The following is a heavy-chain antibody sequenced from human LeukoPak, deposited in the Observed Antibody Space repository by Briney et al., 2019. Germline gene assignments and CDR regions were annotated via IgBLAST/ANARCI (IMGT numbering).Heavy chain of an antibody. CDR1: GFTFSNHA. Sequence: GGSLRLSCAASGFTFSNHAMSWVRQTPGKGLQWVSVISGSGRTTEYADSVKGRFTIYRDNSKNTLSLQMNSLRVEDTAIYYCAKNVVVKRYIDYWGQGTLVTVSS. J-gene: IGHJ4*02. CDR2: ISGSGRTT. D-gene: IGHD2-15*01. CDR3: AKNVVVKRYIDY. V-gene: IGHV3-23*01.